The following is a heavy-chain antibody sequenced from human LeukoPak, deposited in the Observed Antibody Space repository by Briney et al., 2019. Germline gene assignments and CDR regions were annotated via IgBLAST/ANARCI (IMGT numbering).Heavy chain of an antibody. CDR3: ARSRYCSGGSCYTGPPYFDY. D-gene: IGHD2-15*01. Sequence: GGSLRLSCAASGFTVSSNYMSWVRQAPGKGLEWVSVIYSGGNTYYADSVKGRFTISRDNSKNTLYLQMNSLRAEDTAVYYCARSRYCSGGSCYTGPPYFDYWSQGTLVTVSS. CDR1: GFTVSSNY. V-gene: IGHV3-53*01. CDR2: IYSGGNT. J-gene: IGHJ4*02.